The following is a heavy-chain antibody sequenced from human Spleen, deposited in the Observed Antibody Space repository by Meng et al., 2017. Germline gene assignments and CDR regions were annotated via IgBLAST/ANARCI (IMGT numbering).Heavy chain of an antibody. CDR3: ATRGNPYLNC. Sequence: QVQLVQCGAEVMKPGSSVKVSGKAPGGIVSNSVVGWVRQAPGQGLEWMGGINTYNGKTDYALKFQGRITMTTDTFTRTGYMELRNLRSDDTAVYYCATRGNPYLNCWGQGTLVTVSS. CDR2: INTYNGKT. CDR1: GGIVSNSV. J-gene: IGHJ4*02. V-gene: IGHV1-18*01.